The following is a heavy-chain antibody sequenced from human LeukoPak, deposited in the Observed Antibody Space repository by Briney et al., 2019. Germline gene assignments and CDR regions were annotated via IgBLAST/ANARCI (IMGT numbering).Heavy chain of an antibody. V-gene: IGHV3-21*04. Sequence: PGGSLRLSCAASGFTFSSYSMNWVRQAPGKGLEWVSSISSSSSYIYYADSVKGRFTISRDNAKNTLYLQMNSLRAEDTAVYYCAKEDIVVVITPFDYWGQGTLVTVSS. CDR1: GFTFSSYS. J-gene: IGHJ4*02. D-gene: IGHD3-22*01. CDR2: ISSSSSYI. CDR3: AKEDIVVVITPFDY.